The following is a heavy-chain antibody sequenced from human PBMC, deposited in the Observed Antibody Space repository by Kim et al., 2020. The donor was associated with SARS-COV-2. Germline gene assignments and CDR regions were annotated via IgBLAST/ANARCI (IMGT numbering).Heavy chain of an antibody. D-gene: IGHD3-10*01. CDR1: GYSFTSYW. J-gene: IGHJ6*02. V-gene: IGHV5-51*01. CDR2: IYPGDSDT. CDR3: ARTYYYGSGSYYNSYGMDV. Sequence: GESLKISCKGSGYSFTSYWIGWVRQMPGKGLEWMGIIYPGDSDTRYSPSFQGQVTISADKSISTAYLQWSSLKASDTAMYYCARTYYYGSGSYYNSYGMDVWGQGTKVAVSS.